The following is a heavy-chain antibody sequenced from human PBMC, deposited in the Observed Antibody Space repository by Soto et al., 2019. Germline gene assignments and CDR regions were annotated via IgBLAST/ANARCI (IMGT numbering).Heavy chain of an antibody. D-gene: IGHD2-2*02. V-gene: IGHV3-11*04. CDR1: GFTFSDYY. J-gene: IGHJ6*04. CDR3: ANVYVVPAAIYSSSGMAV. CDR2: ISSSGSTI. Sequence: GGSLRLSCAASGFTFSDYYMSWIRQAPGKGLEWVSYISSSGSTIYYADSVKGRFTISRDNSKNTLYLQMNSLRAEDTAVYYCANVYVVPAAIYSSSGMAVWGKGPPVPV.